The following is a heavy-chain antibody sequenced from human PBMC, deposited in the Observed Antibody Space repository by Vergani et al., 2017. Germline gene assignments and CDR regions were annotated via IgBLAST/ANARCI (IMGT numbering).Heavy chain of an antibody. V-gene: IGHV1-69*13. D-gene: IGHD3-22*01. Sequence: QVQLVQSGAEVKKPGSSVKVSCKASGGTFSSYAISWVRQAPGQGLEWMGRTIPMLGATNYAQKFQGRVTITADESTSTAYMELSSLRSEDTAVYYCAGQASYYYDRSGHYYEGWFDPWGQGTLVIVSS. CDR3: AGQASYYYDRSGHYYEGWFDP. J-gene: IGHJ5*02. CDR2: TIPMLGAT. CDR1: GGTFSSYA.